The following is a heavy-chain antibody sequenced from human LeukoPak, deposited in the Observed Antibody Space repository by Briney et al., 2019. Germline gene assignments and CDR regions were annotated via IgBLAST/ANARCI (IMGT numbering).Heavy chain of an antibody. CDR2: IRYDGSNK. CDR3: AKSLGATRGYFDY. J-gene: IGHJ4*02. CDR1: GFTFSSYG. D-gene: IGHD1-26*01. V-gene: IGHV3-30*02. Sequence: GGSLRLSCAASGFTFSSYGMHWVRQAPGKGLEWVAFIRYDGSNKYYADSVKGRFTISRDNSKNTLYLQMNSPRAEDTAVYYCAKSLGATRGYFDYWGQGTLVTVSS.